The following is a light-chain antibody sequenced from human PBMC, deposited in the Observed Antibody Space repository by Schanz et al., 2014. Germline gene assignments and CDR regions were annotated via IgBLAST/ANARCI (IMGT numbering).Light chain of an antibody. CDR2: EVS. CDR3: QSYDSSLSASVV. J-gene: IGLJ2*01. CDR1: SSDVGGYDY. Sequence: QSALTQPASVSGSPGQSVTISCTGTSSDVGGYDYVSWYQQHPGKAPKLMIYEVSKRPSGVPDRFSGSKSGNTASLAITGLQAEDEADYYCQSYDSSLSASVVFGGGTKLTVL. V-gene: IGLV2-8*01.